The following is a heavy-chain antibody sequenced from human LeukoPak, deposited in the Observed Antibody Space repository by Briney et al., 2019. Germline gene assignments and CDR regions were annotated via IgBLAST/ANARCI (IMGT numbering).Heavy chain of an antibody. V-gene: IGHV4-4*07. J-gene: IGHJ6*02. CDR3: ARARYGGCCSSTSCPYYYYGMDV. CDR1: GGPISSYY. CDR2: IYTSGST. Sequence: PSETLSLTCTVSGGPISSYYWSWIRQPAGKGLEWIGRIYTSGSTNYNPSLKSRVTMSVDTSKNQFSLKLSSVTAADTAVYYCARARYGGCCSSTSCPYYYYGMDVWGQGTTVTVSS. D-gene: IGHD2-2*01.